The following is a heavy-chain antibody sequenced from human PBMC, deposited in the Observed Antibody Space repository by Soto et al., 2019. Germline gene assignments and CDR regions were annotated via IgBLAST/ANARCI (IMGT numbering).Heavy chain of an antibody. J-gene: IGHJ4*02. D-gene: IGHD5-12*01. V-gene: IGHV3-23*01. Sequence: EVQLLESGGGLVQPVGSLRLSCAASGVTFTRDAMSCVRQAPGKGREWVSAISGSGGSTYYADSVKGRFTISRDNSKNTLYLQMNSLRAEDTAVYYWARHSGYGVLGDYWGQGTLVTVSS. CDR2: ISGSGGST. CDR1: GVTFTRDA. CDR3: ARHSGYGVLGDY.